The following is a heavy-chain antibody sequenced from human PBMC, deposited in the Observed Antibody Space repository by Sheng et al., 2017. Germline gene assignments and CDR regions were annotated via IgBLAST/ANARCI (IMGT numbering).Heavy chain of an antibody. Sequence: QVQLQESGPRLVKPSETLSLNCLVSGDSISTVDYYWGWIRQPPGKGLEWIGFIYYTGAPTTTRPSGVESVMSHDTSQNHFSLNLTSVTAADSAIYYCAKITAFGVVTEQWGQGAHVTVSS. CDR3: AKITAFGVVTEQ. J-gene: IGHJ4*02. CDR1: GDSISTVDYY. V-gene: IGHV4-39*07. D-gene: IGHD3-3*01. CDR2: IYYTGAP.